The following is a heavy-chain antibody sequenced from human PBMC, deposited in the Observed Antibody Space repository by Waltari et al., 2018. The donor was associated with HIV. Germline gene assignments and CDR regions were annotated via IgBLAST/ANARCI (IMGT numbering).Heavy chain of an antibody. J-gene: IGHJ5*02. CDR2: IYYSGST. D-gene: IGHD2-2*01. CDR1: GGSISSSSYY. V-gene: IGHV4-39*07. CDR3: ARDQADCSSTSCPKGGFDP. Sequence: QLQLQESGPGLVKPSETLSLTCTVSGGSISSSSYYWGWIRQPPGKGLEWIGSIYYSGSTYYNPSLKSRVTISVDTSKNQFSLKLSSVTAADTAVYYCARDQADCSSTSCPKGGFDPWGQGTLVTVSS.